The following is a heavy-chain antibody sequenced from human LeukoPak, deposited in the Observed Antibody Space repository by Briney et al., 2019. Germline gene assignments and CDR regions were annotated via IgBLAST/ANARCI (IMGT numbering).Heavy chain of an antibody. CDR3: ARALQRYDILTGYYIGGWFDP. CDR2: INNSGST. Sequence: SETLCLTCAVYGGSFSGYYWSWIRQPPGKGLEWMWEINNSGSTNYNPSPMSRVTISVDTSKNQFSLKLSSVTDADTAVYYCARALQRYDILTGYYIGGWFDPWGQGTLVTVSS. CDR1: GGSFSGYY. D-gene: IGHD3-9*01. J-gene: IGHJ5*02. V-gene: IGHV4-34*01.